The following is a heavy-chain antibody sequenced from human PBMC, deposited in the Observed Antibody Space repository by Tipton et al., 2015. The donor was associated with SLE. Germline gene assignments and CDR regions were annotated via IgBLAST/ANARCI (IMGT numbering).Heavy chain of an antibody. J-gene: IGHJ5*02. Sequence: TLSLTCAVYGGSFGGYYWSWIRQPPGKGLEWIGEINHSGSTNYNPSLKSRVTISVDTSKNQFSLKLSSVTAADTAVYYCARFVGRVWFDPWGQGTLVTVSS. V-gene: IGHV4-34*01. CDR1: GGSFGGYY. D-gene: IGHD6-6*01. CDR2: INHSGST. CDR3: ARFVGRVWFDP.